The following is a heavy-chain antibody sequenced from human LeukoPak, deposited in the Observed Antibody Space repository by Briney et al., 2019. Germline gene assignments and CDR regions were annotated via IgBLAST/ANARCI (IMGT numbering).Heavy chain of an antibody. CDR3: ARDGRRDGYNFGSYFDY. V-gene: IGHV3-21*01. J-gene: IGHJ4*02. Sequence: GGSLRLSCAASGFTFSSYSMNWVRQAPGKGLEWVSSISSSSSYIYYVDSVKGRFTISRDNAKNSLYLQMNSLRAEDTAVYYCARDGRRDGYNFGSYFDYWGQGTLVTVSS. CDR2: ISSSSSYI. D-gene: IGHD5-24*01. CDR1: GFTFSSYS.